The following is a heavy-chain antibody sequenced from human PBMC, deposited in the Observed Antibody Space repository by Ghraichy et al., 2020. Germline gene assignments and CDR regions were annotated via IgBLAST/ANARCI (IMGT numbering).Heavy chain of an antibody. V-gene: IGHV3-11*01. CDR3: ARGGWIFGVVDPFDY. CDR2: ISMTAGTV. Sequence: GESLNISCAASGFTFSDYYMGWIRQAPGKGLEWVSYISMTAGTVYDADSVRGRFTISRDNAQNSLFLHMNSLRAEDTAVYYCARGGWIFGVVDPFDYWGQGTLVTVSS. CDR1: GFTFSDYY. J-gene: IGHJ4*02. D-gene: IGHD3-3*01.